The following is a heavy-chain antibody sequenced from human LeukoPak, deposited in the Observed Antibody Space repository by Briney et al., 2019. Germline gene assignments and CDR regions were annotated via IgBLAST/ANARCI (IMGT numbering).Heavy chain of an antibody. CDR1: GGSINSYY. CDR2: FYTSGST. CDR3: AREDPTGRRGYSYAYWFDP. J-gene: IGHJ5*02. V-gene: IGHV4-4*07. Sequence: PSETLSLTCTVSGGSINSYYWSWIRQPAGKGLEWIGRFYTSGSTNYNPSLKSRVTMSVDTSKNQFSLKLTSVTAADTAVYYCAREDPTGRRGYSYAYWFDPWGQGTLVTVSS. D-gene: IGHD5-18*01.